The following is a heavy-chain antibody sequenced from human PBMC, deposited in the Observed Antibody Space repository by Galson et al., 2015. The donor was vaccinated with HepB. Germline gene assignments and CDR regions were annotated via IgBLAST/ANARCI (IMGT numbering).Heavy chain of an antibody. CDR1: GFTFSTRA. J-gene: IGHJ6*02. D-gene: IGHD2-15*01. CDR3: ARVIGGQPIGRCVRGSTCYPYYYYGLDV. CDR2: VWTDGSHE. V-gene: IGHV3-33*01. Sequence: SLRLSCAASGFTFSTRAMLWVRQAPGKGLEWVAAVWTDGSHERYADSVRGRFIISRDNSKNMLYLQMYSLRADYMATYYCARVIGGQPIGRCVRGSTCYPYYYYGLDVWGQGATVAVSS.